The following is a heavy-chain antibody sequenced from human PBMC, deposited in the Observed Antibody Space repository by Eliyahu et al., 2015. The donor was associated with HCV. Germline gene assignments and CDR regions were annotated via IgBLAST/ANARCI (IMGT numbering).Heavy chain of an antibody. Sequence: EIQVVESGGGLVQPGGSLRLXCRDSGFTFSPYSMNWVRQAPGKGLEWVSYISSSGSSIYYADSVKGRFTISRDNARNSLYLQMNSLRAEDTAVYYCVRDGQSTSSDHWGQGTLVTVSS. J-gene: IGHJ4*02. CDR2: ISSSGSSI. CDR1: GFTFSPYS. D-gene: IGHD2-2*01. V-gene: IGHV3-48*04. CDR3: VRDGQSTSSDH.